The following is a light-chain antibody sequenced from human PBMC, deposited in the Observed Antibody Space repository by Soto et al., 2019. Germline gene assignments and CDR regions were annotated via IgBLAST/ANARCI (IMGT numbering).Light chain of an antibody. Sequence: EIVLTQSPGTLSLSPGERATLSCRASQSVSSNKLAWYQQKPGQAPSLIIYLASRRAAGIPDRFSGSGSGTDFSLTISRLEPEDFAVYYYQQYGSSPQTFGGGTKVEIK. V-gene: IGKV3-20*01. CDR3: QQYGSSPQT. CDR1: QSVSSNK. J-gene: IGKJ4*01. CDR2: LAS.